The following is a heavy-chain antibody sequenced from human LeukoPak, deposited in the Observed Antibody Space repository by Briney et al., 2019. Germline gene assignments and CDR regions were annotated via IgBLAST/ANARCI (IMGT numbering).Heavy chain of an antibody. Sequence: GGSLRLSCAASGFTFSSYAMSWVRQAPGKGLEWVSAISGSGGSTYYADSVKGRFTISTDNSKNTLYLQMNSLRAEDTAVYYCAKDPEYYDFWSGYNFFDYWGQGTLVTVSS. D-gene: IGHD3-3*01. CDR3: AKDPEYYDFWSGYNFFDY. CDR2: ISGSGGST. CDR1: GFTFSSYA. J-gene: IGHJ4*02. V-gene: IGHV3-23*01.